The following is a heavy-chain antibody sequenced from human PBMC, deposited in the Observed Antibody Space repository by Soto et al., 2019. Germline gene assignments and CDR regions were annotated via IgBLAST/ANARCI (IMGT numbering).Heavy chain of an antibody. J-gene: IGHJ6*02. CDR3: ARLFGYDSSGYPSSAVYYYYGMDV. Sequence: SETLSLTCAVYGGSFSGYYWTWIRQPPGTGLEWIGEINHSGSTNYNPSLKSRVTISVDTSKNQFSLKLSSVTAADTAVYYCARLFGYDSSGYPSSAVYYYYGMDVWGQGTTVT. CDR2: INHSGST. CDR1: GGSFSGYY. V-gene: IGHV4-34*01. D-gene: IGHD3-22*01.